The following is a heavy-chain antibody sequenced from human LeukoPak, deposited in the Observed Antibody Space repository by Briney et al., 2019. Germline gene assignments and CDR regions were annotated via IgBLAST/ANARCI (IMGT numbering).Heavy chain of an antibody. CDR2: IYTSEST. CDR1: GGSISSSSYY. CDR3: ARYLGDSSPLDY. Sequence: SETLSLTCTVSGGSISSSSYYWRWIRQPAGKGLEWIVRIYTSESTNYNPSLKSRVTMSEDTSKNQSSLKLSSGTAADTAVYYGARYLGDSSPLDYWGQGTLVTVSS. D-gene: IGHD3-22*01. V-gene: IGHV4-61*02. J-gene: IGHJ4*02.